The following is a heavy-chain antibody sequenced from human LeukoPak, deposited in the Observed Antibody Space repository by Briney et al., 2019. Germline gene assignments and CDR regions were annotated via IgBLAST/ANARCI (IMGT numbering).Heavy chain of an antibody. D-gene: IGHD3-10*01. CDR1: GFTFSSCW. CDR2: INSDGSST. J-gene: IGHJ6*02. V-gene: IGHV3-74*01. Sequence: GGSLRLSCAASGFTFSSCWMHWVRQAPGKGLVWVSRINSDGSSTSYADSVKGRFTISRDNAKNTLYLQMNSLRAEDTAVYYCARETGSGYGMDVWGQGTTVTVSS. CDR3: ARETGSGYGMDV.